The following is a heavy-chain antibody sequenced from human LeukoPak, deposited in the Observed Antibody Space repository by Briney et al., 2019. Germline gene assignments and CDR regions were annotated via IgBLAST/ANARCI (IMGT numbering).Heavy chain of an antibody. CDR3: AREYDTSSTAFDI. D-gene: IGHD3-16*01. Sequence: SETLSVTCGVYGWPLSGYYWSWIRQPPGKGLEWIGEISHRGNTNYNPSLKSRVTISLDTSKKQFSLKVTSVTAADTAVYYCAREYDTSSTAFDIWGQGTMVTVSS. V-gene: IGHV4-34*01. J-gene: IGHJ3*02. CDR1: GWPLSGYY. CDR2: ISHRGNT.